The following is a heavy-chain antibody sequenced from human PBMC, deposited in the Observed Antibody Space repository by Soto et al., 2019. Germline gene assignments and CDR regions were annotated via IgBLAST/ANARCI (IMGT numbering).Heavy chain of an antibody. D-gene: IGHD3-22*01. CDR3: ARDGSGYRSRASPMDV. CDR2: IIPIFGTA. CDR1: GDTFSSYA. V-gene: IGHV1-69*01. J-gene: IGHJ6*02. Sequence: QVQLVQSGAEVKKPRSSVKVSCKASGDTFSSYAISWVRQAPGQGLEWMGGIIPIFGTANYAQKFQGRVTITADEFTSTAYMELSSLRSEDTAVYYCARDGSGYRSRASPMDVWGQGTTVTVSS.